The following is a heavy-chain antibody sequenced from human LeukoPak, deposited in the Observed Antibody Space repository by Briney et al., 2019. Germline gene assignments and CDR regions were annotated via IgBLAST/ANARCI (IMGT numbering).Heavy chain of an antibody. V-gene: IGHV3-74*01. CDR1: GFTFSSYW. D-gene: IGHD6-13*01. CDR2: INSDGSST. Sequence: GGSLRLSCAASGFTFSSYWMHWVRQAAGKGLVWVSRINSDGSSTSYADSVKGRFTISRDNAKNTLYLQMNSLRAEDTAVYYCATEPPGAAAGAFDIWGQGTMVTVSS. CDR3: ATEPPGAAAGAFDI. J-gene: IGHJ3*02.